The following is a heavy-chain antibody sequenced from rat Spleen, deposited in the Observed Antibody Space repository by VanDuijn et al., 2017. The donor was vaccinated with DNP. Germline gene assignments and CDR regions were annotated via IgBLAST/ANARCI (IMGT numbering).Heavy chain of an antibody. Sequence: EVQLVESGGGLVQPGRSLKLSCAASGFTFSNYGMAWVRQAPTKGLEWVAFITTGGDDTYFRDSVKGRFTISRDNAKSTQYLQMDSLGSEDTATYYCAVEQGDYWGQGVMVTVSS. V-gene: IGHV5S13*01. CDR1: GFTFSNYG. CDR2: ITTGGDDT. J-gene: IGHJ2*01. CDR3: AVEQGDY.